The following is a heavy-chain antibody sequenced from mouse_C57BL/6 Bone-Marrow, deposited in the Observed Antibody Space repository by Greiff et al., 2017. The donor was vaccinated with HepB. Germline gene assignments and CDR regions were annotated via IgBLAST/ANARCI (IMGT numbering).Heavy chain of an antibody. CDR2: IYPRSGNT. CDR3: ARSTLYYFDY. CDR1: GYTFTSYG. V-gene: IGHV1-81*01. D-gene: IGHD5-5*01. J-gene: IGHJ2*01. Sequence: QVQLQQSGAELARPGASVKLSCKASGYTFTSYGISWVKQRTGQGLEWIGEIYPRSGNTYYNEKFKGKATLTADKSSSKAYMELRSLTSEDSAVYFCARSTLYYFDYWGQGTTLTVSS.